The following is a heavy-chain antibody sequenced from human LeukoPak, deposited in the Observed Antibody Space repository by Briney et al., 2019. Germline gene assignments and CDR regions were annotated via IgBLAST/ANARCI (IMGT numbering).Heavy chain of an antibody. V-gene: IGHV1-46*01. D-gene: IGHD2-2*03. CDR1: GYTFTSYY. CDR2: INPSGGST. CDR3: AREPDPGYCSSTSCSFDY. Sequence: ASVKVSCKASGYTFTSYYMHWVRQAPGQGLEWMGIINPSGGSTSYAQKFQGRVTMTRDTSASTVYMELSSLRSDDTAVYYCAREPDPGYCSSTSCSFDYWGQETLVTVSS. J-gene: IGHJ4*02.